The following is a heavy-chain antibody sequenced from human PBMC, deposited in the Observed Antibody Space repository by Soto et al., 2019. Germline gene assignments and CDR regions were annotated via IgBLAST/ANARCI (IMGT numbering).Heavy chain of an antibody. Sequence: QVQLQESGPGLVKPSGTLSLTCAVSGGAISSSNWWSWVRQPPGKGLEWIGEIYHSGRTNYNPSPASRATISVAKSKNQFSLQLTSVTAADTAVYYCAKVRESRGPQPFDYWGQGTLVTVSS. CDR3: AKVRESRGPQPFDY. J-gene: IGHJ4*02. CDR2: IYHSGRT. CDR1: GGAISSSNW. V-gene: IGHV4-4*02. D-gene: IGHD3-10*01.